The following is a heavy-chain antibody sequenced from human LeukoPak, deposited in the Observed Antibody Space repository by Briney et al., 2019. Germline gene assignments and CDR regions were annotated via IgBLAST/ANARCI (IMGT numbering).Heavy chain of an antibody. CDR1: GGSFSGYY. CDR3: ARVHHYYYGMDV. Sequence: SETLSLTCAVYGGSFSGYYWSWIRQPPGKGLEWIGYIYYSGSTNYNPSLKSRVTISVDTSKNQFSLKLSSVTAADTAVYYCARVHHYYYGMDVWGQGTTVTVSS. CDR2: IYYSGST. V-gene: IGHV4-59*01. J-gene: IGHJ6*02.